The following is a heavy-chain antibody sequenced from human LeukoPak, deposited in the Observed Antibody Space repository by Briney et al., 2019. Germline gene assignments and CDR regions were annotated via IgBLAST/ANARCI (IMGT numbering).Heavy chain of an antibody. CDR3: ARDNGEWRLNGFDH. CDR2: LLDDGNNK. V-gene: IGHV3-33*01. Sequence: PGRYRRLYCAASRFTLTTYVMHWVRQAPGKGLDWLALLLDDGNNKYYADSVKGRFTISRDNSKNTLYLQINSLRAEDTAVYYCARDNGEWRLNGFDHWGQGTLVTVSS. CDR1: RFTLTTYV. D-gene: IGHD2-8*01. J-gene: IGHJ5*02.